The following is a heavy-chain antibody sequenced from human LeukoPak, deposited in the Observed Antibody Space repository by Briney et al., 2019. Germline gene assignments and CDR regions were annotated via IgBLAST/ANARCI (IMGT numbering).Heavy chain of an antibody. CDR2: ISSSGSTI. J-gene: IGHJ4*02. CDR1: GFIFSDHY. Sequence: GGSLRLSCAASGFIFSDHYMSWIRQAPGKGLEWVSYISSSGSTIHYADSVKGRFTISRDNAKNSLFLQMNSLRVEDTAVYYCAGGGRGYSGSYFSIYWGQGTLVTVSS. CDR3: AGGGRGYSGSYFSIY. D-gene: IGHD1-26*01. V-gene: IGHV3-11*01.